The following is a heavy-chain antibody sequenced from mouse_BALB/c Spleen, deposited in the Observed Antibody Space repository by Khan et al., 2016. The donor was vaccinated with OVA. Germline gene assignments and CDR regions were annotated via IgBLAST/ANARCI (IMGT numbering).Heavy chain of an antibody. Sequence: QVQLKQSGPGLVQASQSLSITCTATGFSLTTYGVHWVRQSPGKGLEWLGVIWSGGTTDYNAPFISRLNITKDNSKSHDFFKMNSLRTDDTAMYYCARNSYMYDFTYWGQGTLVTVSA. D-gene: IGHD2-14*01. CDR1: GFSLTTYG. CDR2: IWSGGTT. CDR3: ARNSYMYDFTY. V-gene: IGHV2-2*01. J-gene: IGHJ3*01.